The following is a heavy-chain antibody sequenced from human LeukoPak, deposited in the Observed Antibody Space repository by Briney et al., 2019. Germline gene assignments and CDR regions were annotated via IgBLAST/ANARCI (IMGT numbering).Heavy chain of an antibody. V-gene: IGHV4-4*09. CDR1: GVSISTYH. CDR3: ASSGSWGPSDY. Sequence: SDTLSLTCTVSGVSISTYHWSWIRQPPGKGLGWIGYVQTSGSTDYNSSLKSRVTISVDTSKNQFSLKVTSVTAADSAIYYCASSGSWGPSDYWGQGLMVTVSS. D-gene: IGHD1-26*01. CDR2: VQTSGST. J-gene: IGHJ4*02.